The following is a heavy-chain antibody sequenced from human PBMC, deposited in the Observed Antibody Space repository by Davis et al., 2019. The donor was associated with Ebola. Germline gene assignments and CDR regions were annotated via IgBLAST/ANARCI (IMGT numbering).Heavy chain of an antibody. D-gene: IGHD1-26*01. CDR3: ARAIGKYGDFDY. CDR1: GFTFSSYW. V-gene: IGHV3-7*01. CDR2: IKQDGSEK. J-gene: IGHJ4*02. Sequence: PGGSLRLSCAASGFTFSSYWMSWVRQALGKGLEWVANIKQDGSEKYYVDSVKGRFTISRDNAKNSLYLQMNSLRAEDTAVYYCARAIGKYGDFDYWAREPWSPSPQ.